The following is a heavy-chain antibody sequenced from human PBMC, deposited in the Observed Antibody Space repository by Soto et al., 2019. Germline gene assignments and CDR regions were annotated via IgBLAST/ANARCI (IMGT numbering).Heavy chain of an antibody. D-gene: IGHD3-22*01. J-gene: IGHJ4*02. CDR2: ISSSSGTI. V-gene: IGHV3-48*01. Sequence: GGSLRLSCAASGFTFSGYNMNWVRQAPGKGLEWVSYISSSSGTIYYADSVKGRFTISRDNAKNSLYLQMNSLRAEDTAVYYCAKPRGYYDSSGYHFDYWGQGTLVTVSS. CDR1: GFTFSGYN. CDR3: AKPRGYYDSSGYHFDY.